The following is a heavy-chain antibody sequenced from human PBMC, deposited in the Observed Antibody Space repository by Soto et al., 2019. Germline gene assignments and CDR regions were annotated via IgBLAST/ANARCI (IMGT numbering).Heavy chain of an antibody. CDR1: GYSFTSYW. Sequence: GESLKISCKGSGYSFTSYWIGWVRQMPGEGLEWMGIIYPGDSDTRYSPSFQGQVTISADKSISTAYLQWSSLKASGTAMYYCARLGSDSSGYDYYYYGMDVWGQGTTVTVSS. J-gene: IGHJ6*02. CDR2: IYPGDSDT. V-gene: IGHV5-51*01. CDR3: ARLGSDSSGYDYYYYGMDV. D-gene: IGHD3-22*01.